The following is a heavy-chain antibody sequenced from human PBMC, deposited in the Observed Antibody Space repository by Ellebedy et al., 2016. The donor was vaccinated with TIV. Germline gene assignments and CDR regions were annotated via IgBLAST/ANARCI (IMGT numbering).Heavy chain of an antibody. V-gene: IGHV4-39*01. CDR1: GGSISITSHY. CDR3: VRQGVVVLGTRGWFDS. CDR2: MFSRGRG. J-gene: IGHJ5*01. D-gene: IGHD2-8*01. Sequence: MPSETLSLTCSVSGGSISITSHYRGWIRQSPGKGLEWIGSMFSRGRGYYNPSLKSRVALSVDTSTDQFFLRLNSVTAADTAVYFCVRQGVVVLGTRGWFDSWGQGHLVTVSS.